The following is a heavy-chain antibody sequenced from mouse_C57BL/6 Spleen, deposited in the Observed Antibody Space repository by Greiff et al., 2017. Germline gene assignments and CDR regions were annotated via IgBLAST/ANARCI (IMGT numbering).Heavy chain of an antibody. CDR2: IRNKANGSTT. Sequence: EVQLVESGGGLVQPGASLSLSCAASGFTFTDYYMSWVRQPPGKALEWFGFIRNKANGSTTEYSASVKGRFTIARDTSQSIIYLQMNALRAEDSATYCCARSHDGDEGDAMDYWGQGTSVTVSS. D-gene: IGHD2-13*01. CDR1: GFTFTDYY. V-gene: IGHV7-3*01. CDR3: ARSHDGDEGDAMDY. J-gene: IGHJ4*01.